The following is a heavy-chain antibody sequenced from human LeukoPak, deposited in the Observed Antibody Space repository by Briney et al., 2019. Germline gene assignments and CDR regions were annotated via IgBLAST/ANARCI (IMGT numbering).Heavy chain of an antibody. D-gene: IGHD3-10*01. Sequence: ASVKVSCKASGYTFTSYGISWVRQAPGQGLEWMGWMNPNSGNTGYAQKFQGRVTMTRNTSISTAYMELSSLRSEDTAVYYCARETGISYGMDVWGQGTTVTVSS. V-gene: IGHV1-8*02. CDR1: GYTFTSYG. CDR2: MNPNSGNT. J-gene: IGHJ6*02. CDR3: ARETGISYGMDV.